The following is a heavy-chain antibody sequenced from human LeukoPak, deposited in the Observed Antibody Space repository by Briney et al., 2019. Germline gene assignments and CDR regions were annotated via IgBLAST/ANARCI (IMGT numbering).Heavy chain of an antibody. V-gene: IGHV3-23*01. D-gene: IGHD3-16*02. CDR1: GFTFSSYA. J-gene: IGHJ3*02. CDR2: ISGSGGSI. CDR3: AKAAGYDYVWGSYRYGDAFDI. Sequence: GGSLRLSCAASGFTFSSYAMSWVRQAPGKGLEWVSAISGSGGSIYYADSVKGRFTISRDNSKNTLYLQMNSLRAEDTAVYYCAKAAGYDYVWGSYRYGDAFDIWGQGTMVTVSS.